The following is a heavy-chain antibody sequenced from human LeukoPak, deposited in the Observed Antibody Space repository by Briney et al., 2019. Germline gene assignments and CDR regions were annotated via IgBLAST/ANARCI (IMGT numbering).Heavy chain of an antibody. CDR1: GFTFSSYE. D-gene: IGHD5-12*01. Sequence: PGGSLRLSCAASGFTFSSYEMNWVRQAPGKGLEWVSVIFTSGGTDYPDAVKGRFTISRDISKSPLYLQMNNLRAEDTAVYYCARGPSLRLAGNAFDYWGQGTPV. CDR3: ARGPSLRLAGNAFDY. J-gene: IGHJ4*02. CDR2: IFTSGGT. V-gene: IGHV3-53*01.